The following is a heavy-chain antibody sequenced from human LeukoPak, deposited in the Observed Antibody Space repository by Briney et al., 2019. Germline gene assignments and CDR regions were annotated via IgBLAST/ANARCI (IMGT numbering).Heavy chain of an antibody. CDR3: ARERGSGGISYGEYYYYMDV. J-gene: IGHJ6*03. D-gene: IGHD2-15*01. CDR1: GGSFSGYY. V-gene: IGHV4-34*01. Sequence: SETLSLTCAVYGGSFSGYYWSWIRQPPGKGLEWIGEINHSGSTNYNPSLKSRVTISVDTSKNQFSLKLSSVTAADTAVYYCARERGSGGISYGEYYYYMDVWGKGTTVTVSS. CDR2: INHSGST.